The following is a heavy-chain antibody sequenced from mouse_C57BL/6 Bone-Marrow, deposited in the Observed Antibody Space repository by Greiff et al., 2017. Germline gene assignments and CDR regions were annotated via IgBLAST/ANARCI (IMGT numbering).Heavy chain of an antibody. Sequence: ELQLQQSGPELVKPGASVKISCKASGYSFTGYYMHWVKQSHGNILDWIGYIYPYNGVSSYNQKFKGKATLTVDKSSSTAYMELRSLTSEDSAVYYCARCGSYYGSSSFAYWGQGTLVTVSA. CDR2: IYPYNGVS. V-gene: IGHV1-31*01. D-gene: IGHD1-1*01. CDR1: GYSFTGYY. J-gene: IGHJ3*01. CDR3: ARCGSYYGSSSFAY.